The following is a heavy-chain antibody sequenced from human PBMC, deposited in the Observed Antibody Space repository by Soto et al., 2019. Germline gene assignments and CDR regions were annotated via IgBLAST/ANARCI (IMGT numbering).Heavy chain of an antibody. V-gene: IGHV1-69*13. J-gene: IGHJ6*02. CDR2: IIPIFGTA. D-gene: IGHD3-9*01. CDR1: GGTFSSYA. CDR3: AMDFLRYFDWSPDAAYYYYGMDV. Sequence: SVKVSCKASGGTFSSYAISWVRQAPGQGLEWMGGIIPIFGTANYAQKFQGRVTITADESTSTAYMELSSLRSEDTAVYYCAMDFLRYFDWSPDAAYYYYGMDVWSQGTTVTVSS.